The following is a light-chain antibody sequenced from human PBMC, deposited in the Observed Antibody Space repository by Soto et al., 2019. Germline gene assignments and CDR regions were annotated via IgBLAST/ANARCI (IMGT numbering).Light chain of an antibody. CDR1: SRDVGSYNY. Sequence: QSVLTQPRSVSGSPGQTVTISCTGTSRDVGSYNYVSWYQQYPGKAPKLIIYDVSRRPSGVPDRFSGSKYGSTASLTISGLQAEDEADYYCAAWDDTLNGQVFGGGTQLTVL. CDR2: DVS. J-gene: IGLJ7*01. CDR3: AAWDDTLNGQV. V-gene: IGLV2-11*01.